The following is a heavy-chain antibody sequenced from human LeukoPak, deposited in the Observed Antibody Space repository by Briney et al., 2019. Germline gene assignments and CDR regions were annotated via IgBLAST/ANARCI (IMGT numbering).Heavy chain of an antibody. CDR3: VKAPGYPAGTPLRYYYGMDV. CDR1: GFTFSSYG. J-gene: IGHJ6*04. CDR2: ISYDGSNK. Sequence: GGSLRLSCAASGFTFSSYGMHWVRQAPGKGLEWVAVISYDGSNKYYADSVKGRFTISRDNSKNTLYLQMNSLRAEDTAVYYCVKAPGYPAGTPLRYYYGMDVWGKGTTVTVSS. V-gene: IGHV3-30*18. D-gene: IGHD6-13*01.